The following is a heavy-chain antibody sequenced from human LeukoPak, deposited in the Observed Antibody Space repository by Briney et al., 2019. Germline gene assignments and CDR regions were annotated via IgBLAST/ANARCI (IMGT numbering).Heavy chain of an antibody. V-gene: IGHV4-61*02. CDR3: ARDLDYPPYNWFDP. J-gene: IGHJ5*02. CDR1: GGSINSGNYY. Sequence: SETLSLTCTVSGGSINSGNYYWSWIRQPAGKGLEWIGRIYTSGSTNYNPSLKGRVTVSLDTSKNQFSLKLSSVTAADTAVYYCARDLDYPPYNWFDPWSQGTLVTVSS. CDR2: IYTSGST. D-gene: IGHD4-11*01.